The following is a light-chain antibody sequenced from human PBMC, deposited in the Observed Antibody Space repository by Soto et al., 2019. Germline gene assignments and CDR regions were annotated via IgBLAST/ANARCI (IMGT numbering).Light chain of an antibody. CDR2: RVS. CDR1: LPVSSN. J-gene: IGKJ2*01. V-gene: IGKV3-15*01. Sequence: EIVMTQSPATLSVSPGESATLSCRASLPVSSNFAWYRQIPGQAPTLLIYRVSTRATDIPARFSGSGSGTEFTLTISSLQSEDFAVYYCQQYNTWPYTFGPGTKLEIK. CDR3: QQYNTWPYT.